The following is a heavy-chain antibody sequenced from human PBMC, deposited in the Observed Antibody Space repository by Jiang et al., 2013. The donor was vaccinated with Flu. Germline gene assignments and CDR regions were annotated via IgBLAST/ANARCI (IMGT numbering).Heavy chain of an antibody. Sequence: LLEVWGRRWYSRGGPVRLSCVASGFTFSTYALNWVRQAPGKGLEWVSYISSSSTTIFYADSVKGRFTISRDNARNSLHLQMNSLRAEDTAVYYCALQPIFGVDGWGQGTTVTVSS. V-gene: IGHV3-48*01. CDR3: ALQPIFGVDG. D-gene: IGHD4-11*01. CDR2: ISSSSTTI. J-gene: IGHJ6*02. CDR1: GFTFSTYA.